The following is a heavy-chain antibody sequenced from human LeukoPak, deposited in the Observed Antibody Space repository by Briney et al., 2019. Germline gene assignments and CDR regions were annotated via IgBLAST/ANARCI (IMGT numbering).Heavy chain of an antibody. J-gene: IGHJ4*02. CDR3: AREPPGY. V-gene: IGHV4-61*08. Sequence: SETLSLTCTVSGGSISSGGYSWTWIRQPPGKGLEWIGYIYHSGSTNYNPSLKSRVTISVDTSKNQFSLKLSSVTAADTAVYYCAREPPGYWGQGILVTVSS. CDR2: IYHSGST. CDR1: GGSISSGGYS.